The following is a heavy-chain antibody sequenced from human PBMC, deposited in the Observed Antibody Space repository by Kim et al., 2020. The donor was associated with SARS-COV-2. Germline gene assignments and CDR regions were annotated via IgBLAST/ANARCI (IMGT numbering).Heavy chain of an antibody. CDR3: AKVGQEWGHTMIVVVTNDAFDI. D-gene: IGHD3-22*01. J-gene: IGHJ3*02. CDR1: GFTLSSYA. CDR2: ISGSGGST. V-gene: IGHV3-23*01. Sequence: GGSLRLSCAASGFTLSSYAMSWVRQAPGKGLEWVSAISGSGGSTYYADSVKGRFTISRDNSKNTLYLQMNSLRAEDTAVYYCAKVGQEWGHTMIVVVTNDAFDIWGQGTMVTVSS.